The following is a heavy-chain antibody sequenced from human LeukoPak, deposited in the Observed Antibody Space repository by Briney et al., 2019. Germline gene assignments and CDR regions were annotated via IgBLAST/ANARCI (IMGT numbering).Heavy chain of an antibody. CDR2: ISGSGGST. V-gene: IGHV3-23*01. CDR1: GFTFSSYA. Sequence: GGSLRLSCAASGFTFSSYAMSWVRQAPGKGLEWVSAISGSGGSTYYADSVEGRFTISRDNSKNTLYLQMNSLRAEDTAVYYCAKDRGHYSTPFDYWGQGTLVTVSS. CDR3: AKDRGHYSTPFDY. D-gene: IGHD4-11*01. J-gene: IGHJ4*02.